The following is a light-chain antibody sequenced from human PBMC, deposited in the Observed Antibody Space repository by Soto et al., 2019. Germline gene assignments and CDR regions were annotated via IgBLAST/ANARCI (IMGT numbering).Light chain of an antibody. CDR2: DVI. Sequence: QSVLTQPHSVSGSPGQSVTISCTGTSSDVGGYNYVSWYQQYPGKAPKLMIYDVIKRPSGVPDRFSGSKSGNTASLTISGLQAEDEGDYYCCSYAGAFTLGAFGGGTKVTVL. J-gene: IGLJ3*02. CDR1: SSDVGGYNY. CDR3: CSYAGAFTLGA. V-gene: IGLV2-11*01.